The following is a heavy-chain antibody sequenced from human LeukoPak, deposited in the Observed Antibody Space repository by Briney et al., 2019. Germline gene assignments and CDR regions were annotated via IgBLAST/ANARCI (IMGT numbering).Heavy chain of an antibody. CDR2: ISSSGRTI. CDR3: AKDRDTPATAQPQRGYFDS. CDR1: GFTFSDYY. D-gene: IGHD5-24*01. V-gene: IGHV3-11*04. J-gene: IGHJ4*02. Sequence: PGGSLRLSCAASGFTFSDYYMNWIRQAPGKGLEWVSYISSSGRTIYYADSVKGRFTISRDNSKNTVDLQMNSLRAEDTAVYFCAKDRDTPATAQPQRGYFDSWGQGTLVTVSS.